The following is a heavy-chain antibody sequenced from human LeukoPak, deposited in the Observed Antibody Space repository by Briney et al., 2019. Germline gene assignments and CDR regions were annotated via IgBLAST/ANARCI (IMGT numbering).Heavy chain of an antibody. J-gene: IGHJ5*02. CDR2: IRYDGSNK. CDR3: ARGGMVRGVKPWFDP. CDR1: GFTFSSYG. Sequence: GGSLRLSCAASGFTFSSYGMHWVRQAPGKGLEWVAFIRYDGSNKYYADSVKGRFTISRDNSKNTLYLQMNSLRAEDTAVYYCARGGMVRGVKPWFDPWGQGTLVTVSS. D-gene: IGHD3-10*01. V-gene: IGHV3-30*02.